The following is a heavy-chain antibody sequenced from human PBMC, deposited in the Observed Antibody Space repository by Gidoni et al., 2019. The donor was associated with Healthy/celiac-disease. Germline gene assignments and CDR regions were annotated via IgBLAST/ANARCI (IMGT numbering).Heavy chain of an antibody. CDR1: GGSISSSSYY. CDR3: ARHHGTANWFDP. D-gene: IGHD1-1*01. V-gene: IGHV4-39*01. Sequence: QLQLQESGPGLVKPSETLSLTCTVSGGSISSSSYYWGWIRQPPGKGLEWIGSIYYSGSTYYNPSLKSRVTISVDTSKNQFSLKLSSVTAADTAVYYCARHHGTANWFDPWGQGTLVTFSS. CDR2: IYYSGST. J-gene: IGHJ5*02.